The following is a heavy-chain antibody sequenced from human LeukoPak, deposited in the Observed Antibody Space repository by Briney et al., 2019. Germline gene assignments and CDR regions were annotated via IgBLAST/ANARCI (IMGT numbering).Heavy chain of an antibody. Sequence: ASVKVSCKASGYTFTSYDINWVRQATGQGLEWMGWMNPNSGNTGYAQKFQGRVTMTRNTSISTAYMELSSLRSEDTAVYYCAREAGGTPNFDPWGQGTLVTVSS. CDR2: MNPNSGNT. D-gene: IGHD4-23*01. CDR3: AREAGGTPNFDP. J-gene: IGHJ5*02. CDR1: GYTFTSYD. V-gene: IGHV1-8*01.